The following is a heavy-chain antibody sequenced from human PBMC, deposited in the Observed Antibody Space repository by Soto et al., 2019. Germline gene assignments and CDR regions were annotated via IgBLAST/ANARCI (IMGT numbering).Heavy chain of an antibody. CDR3: ARDFTNYDFWSGYAPYGMDV. V-gene: IGHV3-33*01. Sequence: PGGSLRLSCAASGFTFSSYGMHWVRQAPGKGLEWVAVIWYDGSNKYYADSVKGRFTISRDNSKNTLYLQMNSLRAEDTAVYYCARDFTNYDFWSGYAPYGMDVWGQGTTVTVSS. J-gene: IGHJ6*02. CDR1: GFTFSSYG. CDR2: IWYDGSNK. D-gene: IGHD3-3*01.